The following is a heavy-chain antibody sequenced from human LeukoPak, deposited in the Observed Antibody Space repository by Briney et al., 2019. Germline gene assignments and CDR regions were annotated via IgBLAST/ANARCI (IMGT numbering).Heavy chain of an antibody. CDR2: MYHSGST. V-gene: IGHV4-38-2*02. J-gene: IGHJ5*02. D-gene: IGHD3-10*01. Sequence: SETLSLTCTASGYSISSGHYWGWIRQPPGKGREWIGSMYHSGSTYYNPPLKSRVTISEDTSKNQFSLKLRSVTAADTAVYYCARGPRFGELLWHWFDPWGQGTLVTVSS. CDR3: ARGPRFGELLWHWFDP. CDR1: GYSISSGHY.